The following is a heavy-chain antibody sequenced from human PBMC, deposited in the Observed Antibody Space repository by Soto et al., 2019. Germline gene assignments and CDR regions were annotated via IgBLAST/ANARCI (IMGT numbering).Heavy chain of an antibody. CDR3: AREGSSTYYFDY. V-gene: IGHV1-69*13. CDR1: GGTFSSYA. J-gene: IGHJ4*02. CDR2: IIPIFGTA. Sequence: ASVKVSCKASGGTFSSYAISWVRQAPGQGLEWMGGIIPIFGTANYAQKFQGRVTITADESTSTAYMELSSLRSEDTAVYYCAREGSSTYYFDYWGQGTLVTVSS. D-gene: IGHD6-19*01.